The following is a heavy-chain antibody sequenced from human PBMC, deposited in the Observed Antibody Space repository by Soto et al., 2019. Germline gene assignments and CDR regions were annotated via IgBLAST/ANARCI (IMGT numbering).Heavy chain of an antibody. D-gene: IGHD3-10*01. J-gene: IGHJ4*02. CDR2: IIPILGIA. CDR1: GGTFSSYT. V-gene: IGHV1-69*08. CDR3: AREEYYYGSGAFFDY. Sequence: QVQLVQSGAEGKKPGSSVKVSCKASGGTFSSYTISWVRQAPGQGLEWMGRIIPILGIANYAQKVQGSVNITADKSTSTAYMELSSLRSEDTAVYYCAREEYYYGSGAFFDYWGQGTLVTVSS.